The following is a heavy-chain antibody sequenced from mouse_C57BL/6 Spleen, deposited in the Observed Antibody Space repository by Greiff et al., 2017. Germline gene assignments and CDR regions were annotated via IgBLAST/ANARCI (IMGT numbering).Heavy chain of an antibody. CDR3: ARGRDYYGSSSYWYCDV. D-gene: IGHD1-1*01. CDR1: GYTFTSYG. Sequence: QVQLQQSGAELARPGASVKLSCKASGYTFTSYGISWVKQRTGQGLEWIGEIYPRSGNTYYNEKFKGKATLTADKSSSTAYMELRSLTSEDSAVYFCARGRDYYGSSSYWYCDVWGTGTTVTVSS. CDR2: IYPRSGNT. V-gene: IGHV1-81*01. J-gene: IGHJ1*03.